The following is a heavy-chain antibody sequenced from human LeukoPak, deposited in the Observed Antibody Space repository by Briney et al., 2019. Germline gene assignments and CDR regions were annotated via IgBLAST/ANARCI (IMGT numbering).Heavy chain of an antibody. CDR1: GTSISLSNW. V-gene: IGHV4-4*02. J-gene: IGHJ4*02. CDR3: ARAPGAALD. CDR2: IYHSGTT. Sequence: SETLSLTCAVSGTSISLSNWWTWVRQPPGKGLEWIGEIYHSGTTNYNPSLKSRVTVSLDTSKNQFSLKLSSVTAADTAVYYCARAPGAALDWGQGTLVTVSS. D-gene: IGHD2-15*01.